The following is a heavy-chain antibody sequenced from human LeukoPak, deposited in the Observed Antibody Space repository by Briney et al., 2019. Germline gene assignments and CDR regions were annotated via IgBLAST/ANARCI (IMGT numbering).Heavy chain of an antibody. CDR1: AFNVSTYA. Sequence: GGSLRLSCAASAFNVSTYAMSWVRQAPGKGLEWVAFVENDGTTKYYADSVKGRFSISRDNSKNTLFLQMNSLRADDTSMYYCVADLHGINWYVHWGQGTLVTVSS. CDR2: VENDGTTK. V-gene: IGHV3-30*04. J-gene: IGHJ5*02. CDR3: VADLHGINWYVH. D-gene: IGHD3-3*02.